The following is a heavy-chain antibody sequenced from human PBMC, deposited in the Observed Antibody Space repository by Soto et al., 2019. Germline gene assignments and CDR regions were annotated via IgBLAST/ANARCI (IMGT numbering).Heavy chain of an antibody. CDR2: IYYSGST. D-gene: IGHD3-9*01. CDR3: ARGFDYDILTGVVLYMDV. J-gene: IGHJ6*03. Sequence: SETLSLTCTVSGGSISSYYWSWIRQPPGKGLEWIGYIYYSGSTNYNPSLKSRVTISVDTSKNQFSLKLSSVTAADTAVYYCARGFDYDILTGVVLYMDVWGKGTTVTVSS. V-gene: IGHV4-59*01. CDR1: GGSISSYY.